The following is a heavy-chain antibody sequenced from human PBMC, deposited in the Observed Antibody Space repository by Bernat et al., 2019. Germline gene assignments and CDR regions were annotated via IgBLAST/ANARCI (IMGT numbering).Heavy chain of an antibody. CDR1: GFTFSSYG. Sequence: QVQLVESGGGVVQPGGSLRLSCAASGFTFSSYGMHWVRQAPGKGLEWVAFIRYDGSNKYYADSVKGLFTISRDNSKNTLYLQMNSLRAEDTAVYYCAKAPSYDSSGFFDYWGQGTLVTVSS. V-gene: IGHV3-30*02. CDR2: IRYDGSNK. D-gene: IGHD3-22*01. J-gene: IGHJ4*02. CDR3: AKAPSYDSSGFFDY.